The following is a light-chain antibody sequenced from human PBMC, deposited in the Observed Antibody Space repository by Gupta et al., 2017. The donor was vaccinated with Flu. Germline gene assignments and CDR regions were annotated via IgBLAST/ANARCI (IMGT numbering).Light chain of an antibody. V-gene: IGLV4-69*01. CDR3: QTWGTDIHV. CDR2: VSSDGSH. J-gene: IGLJ2*01. Sequence: QPVLTQSPSASASLGASVTLTCALSSGHINYAIAWHQQQPGKGPRFLMKVSSDGSHRKGDGIPGRFSGSKSGPERYLTISSLQSDDEAEYYCQTWGTDIHVFGGGTKLTVL. CDR1: SGHINYA.